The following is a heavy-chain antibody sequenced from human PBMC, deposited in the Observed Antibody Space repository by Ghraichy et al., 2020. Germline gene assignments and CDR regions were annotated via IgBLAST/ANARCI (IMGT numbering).Heavy chain of an antibody. D-gene: IGHD3-16*01. CDR3: ARGRMGGHLQFDP. V-gene: IGHV4-59*01. Sequence: SETLSLTCTVSGGSISSYYWSWIRQPPGKGLEWIGYIYYSGSTNYNPSLKSRVTISVDTSKNQFSLKLSSVTAADTAVYYCARGRMGGHLQFDPWGQGTLVTVSS. J-gene: IGHJ5*02. CDR2: IYYSGST. CDR1: GGSISSYY.